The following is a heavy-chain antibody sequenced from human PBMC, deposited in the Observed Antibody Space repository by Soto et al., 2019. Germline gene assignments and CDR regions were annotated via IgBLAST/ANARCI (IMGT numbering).Heavy chain of an antibody. D-gene: IGHD5-12*01. J-gene: IGHJ6*02. V-gene: IGHV4-39*01. CDR3: ARLGGYSGYDFVEYPYYYGMDV. CDR1: GGSISSSSYY. Sequence: SETLSLTCTVSGGSISSSSYYWGWIRQPPGKGLEWIGSIYYSGSTYYNPSLKSRVTISVDTSKNQFSLKLSSVTAADTAVYYCARLGGYSGYDFVEYPYYYGMDVWGQGTTVTVSS. CDR2: IYYSGST.